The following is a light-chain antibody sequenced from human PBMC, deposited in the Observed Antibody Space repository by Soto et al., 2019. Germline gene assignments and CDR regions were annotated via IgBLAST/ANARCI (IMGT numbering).Light chain of an antibody. Sequence: DIQMGQSPSTLSASVGDRVTMTCRASQSISSWLAWYQQKPGKAPKLLIYDASSLESGVPSRFSGSGSGTEFTLTISSLQPDDFATYYCQQYNSYSPTFGQGTKVDIK. CDR1: QSISSW. J-gene: IGKJ1*01. V-gene: IGKV1-5*01. CDR2: DAS. CDR3: QQYNSYSPT.